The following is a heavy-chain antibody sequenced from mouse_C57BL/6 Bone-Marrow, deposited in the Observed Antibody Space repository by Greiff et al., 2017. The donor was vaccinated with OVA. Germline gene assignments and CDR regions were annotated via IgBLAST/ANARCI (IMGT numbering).Heavy chain of an antibody. V-gene: IGHV14-4*01. D-gene: IGHD3-2*02. Sequence: EVQLQQSGAELVRPGASVKLSCTASGFNIKDDYMHWVKQRPEQGLEWIGWIDPENGDTEYASKFQGKATITADTSSNTAYLQLSSLTSEDTAVYYCTLGSSGYWFAYWGKGTLVTVSA. J-gene: IGHJ3*01. CDR2: IDPENGDT. CDR3: TLGSSGYWFAY. CDR1: GFNIKDDY.